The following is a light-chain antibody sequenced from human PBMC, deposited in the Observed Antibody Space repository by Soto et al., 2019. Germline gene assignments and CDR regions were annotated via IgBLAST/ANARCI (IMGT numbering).Light chain of an antibody. CDR3: SSYTSSSTSFYV. CDR1: SSDIGRYDY. Sequence: QSALTQPASVSGSPGQSITISCTGASSDIGRYDYVSWYQHHPGKAPKLMIFAVSHRPSGVTGRFSGSKSGNTASLTISGLQADDEADYYCSSYTSSSTSFYVFGTGTKVTVL. J-gene: IGLJ1*01. V-gene: IGLV2-14*03. CDR2: AVS.